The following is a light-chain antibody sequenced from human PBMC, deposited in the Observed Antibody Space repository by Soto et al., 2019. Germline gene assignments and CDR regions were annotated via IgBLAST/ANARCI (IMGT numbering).Light chain of an antibody. CDR2: GAS. V-gene: IGKV3-20*01. CDR1: QSVTSSY. CDR3: QQYDNLIT. J-gene: IGKJ5*01. Sequence: EIVLTQSPGTLSLSPGERATLSCRASQSVTSSYLAWYQQKAGQAPRLLIYGASTRATGFPDRFSGSGSGTDFTLTISRLEPEDVAVYYCQQYDNLITFGQGTRLEIK.